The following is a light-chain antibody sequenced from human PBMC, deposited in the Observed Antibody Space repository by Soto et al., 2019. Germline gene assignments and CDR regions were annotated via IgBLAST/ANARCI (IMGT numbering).Light chain of an antibody. Sequence: DIQMTQSPSSLSASVGDRVTVTCRASQTISSYLNWYQLKPGKDPKLLIYAASRLQSGVPSRFSGGGSGTDFTLTISSLQPEDFATYYCQQGYSAPQTFGQGTKVEI. CDR3: QQGYSAPQT. CDR1: QTISSY. V-gene: IGKV1-39*01. J-gene: IGKJ1*01. CDR2: AAS.